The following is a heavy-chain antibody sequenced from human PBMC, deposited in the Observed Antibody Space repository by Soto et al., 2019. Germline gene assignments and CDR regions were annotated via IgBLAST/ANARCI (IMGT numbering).Heavy chain of an antibody. V-gene: IGHV2-5*02. D-gene: IGHD5-18*01. CDR2: IYWDDDE. CDR1: GFSLTTRGVG. CDR3: AHRPRGYSYHFDY. J-gene: IGHJ4*02. Sequence: QITLKESGPTLVKPTQTLTLTCTFSGFSLTTRGVGVGWIRQPPGKALEWLALIYWDDDEGYSPSLKSMLTITKDTSKNQVVLTMINMDPVDTATYYGAHRPRGYSYHFDYWGQGTLVTVAA.